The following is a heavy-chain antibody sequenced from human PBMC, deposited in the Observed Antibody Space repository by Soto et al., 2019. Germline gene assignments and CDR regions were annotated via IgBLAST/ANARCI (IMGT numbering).Heavy chain of an antibody. Sequence: QVQLQESGPGLVKPSETLSLTCTVSGGSISSYYWSWIRQPPGKGLEWIGYIYYSGSTNYNPSLKSRVTISVATSKNQFSLKLSSVTAADTAVYYCARVSNARYYYGMDVWGQGTTVTVSS. CDR1: GGSISSYY. CDR2: IYYSGST. V-gene: IGHV4-59*01. D-gene: IGHD4-4*01. CDR3: ARVSNARYYYGMDV. J-gene: IGHJ6*02.